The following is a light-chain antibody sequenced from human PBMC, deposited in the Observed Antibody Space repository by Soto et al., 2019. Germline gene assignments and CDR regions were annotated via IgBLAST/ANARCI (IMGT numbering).Light chain of an antibody. J-gene: IGKJ4*01. Sequence: EIVLTQSPATLSLSPGERATLSCRASQSVSSYLAWYQQKPGQAPRLLIYDASNRATGIPARFSGSGSGTDFTLTISSLEPEDFAVYYCQQRSNWPPVGLTFGGGTKVEIK. CDR2: DAS. CDR3: QQRSNWPPVGLT. V-gene: IGKV3-11*01. CDR1: QSVSSY.